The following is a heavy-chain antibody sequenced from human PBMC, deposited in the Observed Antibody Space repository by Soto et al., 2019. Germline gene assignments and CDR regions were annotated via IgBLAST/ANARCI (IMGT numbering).Heavy chain of an antibody. D-gene: IGHD2-15*01. Sequence: EVQLVESGGGLVQPGGSLRLSCAASGFTVSSKYMSWVRQAPGKGLEWVSLIQSGGSTYYAGSVKGRFTISRDNSENKMILQTNSLRIETTGVYYSTRDDVHCSVGRCYRVPMGAWGKGTRVPVSP. CDR3: TRDDVHCSVGRCYRVPMGA. J-gene: IGHJ6*04. CDR2: IQSGGST. CDR1: GFTVSSKY. V-gene: IGHV3-66*01.